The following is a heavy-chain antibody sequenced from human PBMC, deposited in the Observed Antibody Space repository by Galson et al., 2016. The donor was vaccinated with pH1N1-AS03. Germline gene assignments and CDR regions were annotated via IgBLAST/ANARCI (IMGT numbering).Heavy chain of an antibody. D-gene: IGHD1-26*01. Sequence: SLRLSCSASGFTFSSYGMHWVRQAPGKGLEWLSFLPYDGSNKFYADSVKGRFTISRDNSKNTLYLQMNSLRAEDTAVYYCAKDKDSYYGPDYRGQGTLVTVSS. CDR3: AKDKDSYYGPDY. J-gene: IGHJ4*02. V-gene: IGHV3-30*02. CDR1: GFTFSSYG. CDR2: LPYDGSNK.